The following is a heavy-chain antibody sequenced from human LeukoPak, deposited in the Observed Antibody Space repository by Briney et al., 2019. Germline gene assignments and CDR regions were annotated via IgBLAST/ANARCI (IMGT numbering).Heavy chain of an antibody. D-gene: IGHD6-13*01. CDR1: GFTFSLYA. V-gene: IGHV3-23*01. J-gene: IGHJ4*02. Sequence: PGGSLRLSCAASGFTFSLYAMSWVRQAPGKGLEWVSTITGSGGSTYYADSVRGRITISRDNSKNTLYLQMISLRAEDTAVYYCAKGGGSSWYYFDSWGQGTLVTVSS. CDR2: ITGSGGST. CDR3: AKGGGSSWYYFDS.